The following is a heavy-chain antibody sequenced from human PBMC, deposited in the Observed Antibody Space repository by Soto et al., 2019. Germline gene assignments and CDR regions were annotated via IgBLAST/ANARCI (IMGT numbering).Heavy chain of an antibody. V-gene: IGHV3-53*02. Sequence: ELQLVETGGGLIQTGGSLRLSCAASGFSISSNYIAWVRQPPGKGLEWVSTTFSGGNTEYAASVKGRCNISRDNYKNTLYLQMDNLRVEDTAVYYCARKPPSAIQGWAFGMDVWGQGTTVSVSS. D-gene: IGHD2-21*01. J-gene: IGHJ6*02. CDR1: GFSISSNY. CDR2: TFSGGNT. CDR3: ARKPPSAIQGWAFGMDV.